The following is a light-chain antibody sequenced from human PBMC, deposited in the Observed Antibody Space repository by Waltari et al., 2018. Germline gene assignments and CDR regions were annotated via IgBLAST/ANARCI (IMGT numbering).Light chain of an antibody. V-gene: IGKV2-28*01. J-gene: IGKJ1*01. CDR2: LAS. Sequence: EIVVTQSPLSLPVTPGEPASISCRSSQSLLHSNGYYYLDWFLQKPGQSPQLLIYLASLRASGVPDRFSGSGSGTDFTLNISRVEAEDVGVYYCMQALKTPPWMFGQGTKVEIK. CDR3: MQALKTPPWM. CDR1: QSLLHSNGYYY.